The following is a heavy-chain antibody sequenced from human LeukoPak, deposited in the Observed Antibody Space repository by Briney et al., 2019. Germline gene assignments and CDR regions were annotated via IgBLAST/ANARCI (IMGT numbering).Heavy chain of an antibody. CDR1: GYSFTDYY. V-gene: IGHV1-2*02. J-gene: IGHJ5*02. CDR3: ARADRLHGGPYLIGP. Sequence: GASVKVSCQTSGYSFTDYYMHWVRQAPGRGLEWVGWINPNSGGTSSAQKFQGRVTMTRDTSISTVYMEVSWLTSDDTAIYYCARADRLHGGPYLIGPWGQGTLVTVSA. CDR2: INPNSGGT. D-gene: IGHD2-21*01.